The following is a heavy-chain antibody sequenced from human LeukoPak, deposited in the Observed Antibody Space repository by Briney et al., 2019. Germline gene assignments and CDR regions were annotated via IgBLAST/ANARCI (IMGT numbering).Heavy chain of an antibody. CDR3: ARGLRGGSSSWYA. J-gene: IGHJ5*02. V-gene: IGHV4-34*01. D-gene: IGHD6-13*01. CDR2: INHSGST. CDR1: GGSFSGYY. Sequence: PSETLSLTCAVYGGSFSGYYWSWIRQPPGKGLEWIGEINHSGSTNYNPSLKSRVTISVDTSKNQFSLKLSSVTAADTAVYYCARGLRGGSSSWYAWGQGTLVTVSS.